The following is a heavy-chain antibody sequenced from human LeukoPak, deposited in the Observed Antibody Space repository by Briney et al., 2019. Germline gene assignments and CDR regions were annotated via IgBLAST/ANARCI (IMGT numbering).Heavy chain of an antibody. CDR2: IYYSGST. CDR3: AMTTVTVDAFDI. Sequence: PSETLSLTCTVSGGSISIYYWSWIRQPPGKGLEWIGYIYYSGSTNYNPSLKSRVTISVDTSKNQFSLKLSSVTAADTAVYYCAMTTVTVDAFDIWGQGTMVTVSS. V-gene: IGHV4-59*08. CDR1: GGSISIYY. D-gene: IGHD4-11*01. J-gene: IGHJ3*02.